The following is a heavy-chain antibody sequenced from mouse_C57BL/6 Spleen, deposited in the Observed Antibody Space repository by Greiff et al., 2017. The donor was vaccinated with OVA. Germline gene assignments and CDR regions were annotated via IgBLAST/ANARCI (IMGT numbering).Heavy chain of an antibody. Sequence: VQLQQSGPELVKPGASVKISCKASGYTFTDYYMNWVKQSHGKSLEWIGDINPNNGGTSYNQKFKGKATLTVDKSSSTAYMELRSLTSEDSAVYYCARRSLGGFDYWGQGTTLTVSS. CDR3: ARRSLGGFDY. J-gene: IGHJ2*01. CDR1: GYTFTDYY. V-gene: IGHV1-26*01. D-gene: IGHD4-1*01. CDR2: INPNNGGT.